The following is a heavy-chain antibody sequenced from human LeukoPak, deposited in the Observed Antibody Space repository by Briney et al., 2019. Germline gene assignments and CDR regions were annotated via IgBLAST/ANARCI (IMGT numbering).Heavy chain of an antibody. Sequence: SETLSLTCAVYGGSYSGYYWSWIRQPSGKGLEWIGENNQSGSTNYNPSLKSRVTISEDPSQNQFPLKLSAVTVADTAVYYCGRSAWGSGWYEWHDYWGQGTLVTVSS. CDR3: GRSAWGSGWYEWHDY. CDR2: NNQSGST. V-gene: IGHV4-34*01. J-gene: IGHJ4*02. D-gene: IGHD6-19*01. CDR1: GGSYSGYY.